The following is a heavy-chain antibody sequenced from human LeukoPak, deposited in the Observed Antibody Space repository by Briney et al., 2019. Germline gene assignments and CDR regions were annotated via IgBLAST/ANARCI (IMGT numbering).Heavy chain of an antibody. D-gene: IGHD3-10*01. Sequence: SETLSLTCTVSGGSIGSYYWSWIRQPPGKGLEWIGYIYYSGSTNYNPSLKSRVSISVDTSRNQFSLILSSVTAADTAVYYCARGRSPGTSYEAIDYWGQGTLVTVSS. J-gene: IGHJ4*02. CDR1: GGSIGSYY. CDR2: IYYSGST. CDR3: ARGRSPGTSYEAIDY. V-gene: IGHV4-59*01.